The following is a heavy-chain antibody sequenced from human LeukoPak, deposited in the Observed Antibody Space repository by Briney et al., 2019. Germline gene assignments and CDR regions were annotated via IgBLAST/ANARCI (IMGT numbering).Heavy chain of an antibody. Sequence: ASVKVSCKASGYTFTSYAMHWVRQAPGQRLEWMGWINAGNDNTKYSQKFQGRVTMTRDTSTSTVYMELSSLRSEDTAVYYCARDQAIWGQGTMVTVSS. CDR1: GYTFTSYA. J-gene: IGHJ3*02. V-gene: IGHV1-3*01. CDR2: INAGNDNT. CDR3: ARDQAI.